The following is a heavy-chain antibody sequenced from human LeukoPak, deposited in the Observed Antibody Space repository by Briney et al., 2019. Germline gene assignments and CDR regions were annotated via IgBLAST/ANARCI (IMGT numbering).Heavy chain of an antibody. CDR1: GXTFSSYE. V-gene: IGHV3-48*03. Sequence: PGGSLRLSCAASGXTFSSYEMNWVRQAPGKGLEWVSYISSSGSTIYYADSVKGRFTISRDNAKNSLYLQMNSLRAEDTAVYYCARALRWLQNSGPLDYWGQGTLVTVSS. J-gene: IGHJ4*02. CDR3: ARALRWLQNSGPLDY. D-gene: IGHD5-24*01. CDR2: ISSSGSTI.